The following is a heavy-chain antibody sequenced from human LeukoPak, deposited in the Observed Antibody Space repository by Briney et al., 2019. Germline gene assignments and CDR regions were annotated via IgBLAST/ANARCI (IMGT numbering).Heavy chain of an antibody. CDR3: ARVGYSSGWYEGSFDY. V-gene: IGHV3-69-1*01. Sequence: GGSLRLSCAASGFTFSSYSMNWVRQAPGKGLEWVSSISSSSTIYYADSVKGRFTISRDNAKNSLYLQMNSLRAEDTAVYYCARVGYSSGWYEGSFDYWGQGTLVTVSS. CDR1: GFTFSSYS. CDR2: ISSSSTI. J-gene: IGHJ4*02. D-gene: IGHD6-19*01.